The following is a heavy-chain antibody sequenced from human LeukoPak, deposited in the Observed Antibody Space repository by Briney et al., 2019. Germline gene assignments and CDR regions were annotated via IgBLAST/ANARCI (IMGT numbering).Heavy chain of an antibody. CDR3: ARDLSRGYSSGWYDAFDI. D-gene: IGHD6-19*01. J-gene: IGHJ3*02. CDR1: GFTFSSYW. CDR2: IKQDGSEK. Sequence: GGSLRLSCAASGFTFSSYWMSWVRQAPGKGLEWVANIKQDGSEKYYVDSVKGRFTISRDNAKNSLYLQMNSLRAEDTAVYYCARDLSRGYSSGWYDAFDIWSQGTMVTVSS. V-gene: IGHV3-7*01.